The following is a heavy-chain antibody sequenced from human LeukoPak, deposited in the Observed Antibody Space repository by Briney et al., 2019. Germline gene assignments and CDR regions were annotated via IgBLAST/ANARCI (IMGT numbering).Heavy chain of an antibody. Sequence: LRLSCAASGFTFSDYYMSWIRQPPGKGLEWIGYIYYSGSTYYNPSLKSRVTISVDTSKNQFSLKLSSVTAADTAVYYCARDPIVVVPAAVFPDWGQGTLVTVSS. CDR1: GFTFSDYY. CDR3: ARDPIVVVPAAVFPD. V-gene: IGHV4-30-4*08. D-gene: IGHD2-2*01. J-gene: IGHJ4*02. CDR2: IYYSGST.